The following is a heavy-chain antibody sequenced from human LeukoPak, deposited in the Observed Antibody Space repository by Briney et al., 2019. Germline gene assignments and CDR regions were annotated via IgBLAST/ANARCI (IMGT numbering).Heavy chain of an antibody. CDR2: IYPDDSDT. Sequence: GESLKISCKGSGYNFTTYYIGWVRQMPGKGLEWMGFIYPDDSDTRYSPSFQGQVTISADKSLSTAYLQWGGLTASDTAVYYCARLPGDGYIPIFDYWGQGTLVTVSS. D-gene: IGHD5-24*01. CDR3: ARLPGDGYIPIFDY. CDR1: GYNFTTYY. V-gene: IGHV5-51*01. J-gene: IGHJ4*02.